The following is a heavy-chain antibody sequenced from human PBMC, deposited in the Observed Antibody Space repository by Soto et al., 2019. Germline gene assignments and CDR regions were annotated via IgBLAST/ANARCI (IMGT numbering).Heavy chain of an antibody. J-gene: IGHJ4*02. Sequence: EVQLLESGGGLVQPGGSLRLSCSASGFSFGSNSMAWVRQAPGKGLELVASISDTAHRIFHADSVKGRFTISRDNSRNRLYLQMNSLRAEDTALYYCVILALGKFDFWGQGTLVIVSS. CDR2: ISDTAHRI. CDR1: GFSFGSNS. CDR3: VILALGKFDF. V-gene: IGHV3-23*01. D-gene: IGHD1-26*01.